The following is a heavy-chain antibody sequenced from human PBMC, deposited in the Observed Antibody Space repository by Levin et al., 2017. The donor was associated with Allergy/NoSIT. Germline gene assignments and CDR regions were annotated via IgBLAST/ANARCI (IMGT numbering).Heavy chain of an antibody. J-gene: IGHJ1*01. CDR3: TTDCSSTSCYGDGYFQH. D-gene: IGHD2-2*01. Sequence: ETLSLTCAASGFTFSSVWMNWVRQAPGKGLECVGRIKSKPIGGATDYAAPVEGRFTISRDDSKNTLYLQMNSLKTEDTAVYYCTTDCSSTSCYGDGYFQHWGQGTLVTVSS. CDR2: IKSKPIGGAT. CDR1: GFTFSSVW. V-gene: IGHV3-15*01.